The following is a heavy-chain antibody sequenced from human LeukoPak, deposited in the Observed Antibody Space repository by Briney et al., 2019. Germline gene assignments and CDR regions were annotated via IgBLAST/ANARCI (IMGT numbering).Heavy chain of an antibody. CDR3: ARDSPATSLFYYGMDV. Sequence: SETLSLTCTVSGGSISSYYWSWIRQPPGKGLEWIGYIYYTGSTNYNPSLKSRVTISVDTSKNRFSLKLSSVTAADTAVYYCARDSPATSLFYYGMDVWGHGTTVTVSS. D-gene: IGHD5-12*01. CDR1: GGSISSYY. V-gene: IGHV4-59*01. CDR2: IYYTGST. J-gene: IGHJ6*02.